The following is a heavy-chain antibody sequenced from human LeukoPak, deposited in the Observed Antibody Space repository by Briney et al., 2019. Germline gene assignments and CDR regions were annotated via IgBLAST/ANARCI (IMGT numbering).Heavy chain of an antibody. CDR2: ISAYNGNT. Sequence: GASVKVSCKASGYTFTSYGISWVRQAPGQGLEWMGWISAYNGNTNYAQKLQGRVTMTTDTSTSTAYMELRSLRSDDTAVYYCARDDPPLSSGWYYYGMDVWGQGTTVTVSS. J-gene: IGHJ6*02. CDR3: ARDDPPLSSGWYYYGMDV. V-gene: IGHV1-18*01. D-gene: IGHD6-19*01. CDR1: GYTFTSYG.